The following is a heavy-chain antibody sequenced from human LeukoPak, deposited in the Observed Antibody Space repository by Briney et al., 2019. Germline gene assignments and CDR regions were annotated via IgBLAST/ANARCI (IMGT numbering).Heavy chain of an antibody. CDR3: ASRRTVTSTDPHTFDI. J-gene: IGHJ3*02. CDR1: GFTFSNYW. V-gene: IGHV3-11*01. Sequence: GGSLRLSCAASGFTFSNYWMSWVRQAPGKGLEWLSYISSSGNTIFYADSVRGRFTISRDNAMNSLYLQMNSLRAEDTAVYYCASRRTVTSTDPHTFDIWGQGTMVTVSS. CDR2: ISSSGNTI. D-gene: IGHD4-17*01.